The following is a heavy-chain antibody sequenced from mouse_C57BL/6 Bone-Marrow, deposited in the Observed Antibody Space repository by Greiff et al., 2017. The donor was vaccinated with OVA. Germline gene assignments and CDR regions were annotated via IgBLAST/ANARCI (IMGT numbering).Heavy chain of an antibody. Sequence: VQLQQSGAELVRPGSSVKMSCKTSGYTFTSYGINWVKQRPGQGLEWIGYIYIGNGYTEYNGKFKGKATLTADKSSSTAYMQLSSLTSEDSAVYFCARLTLYNYYAMDYWGQGTSVTVSS. D-gene: IGHD2-1*01. CDR3: ARLTLYNYYAMDY. V-gene: IGHV1-58*01. J-gene: IGHJ4*01. CDR2: IYIGNGYT. CDR1: GYTFTSYG.